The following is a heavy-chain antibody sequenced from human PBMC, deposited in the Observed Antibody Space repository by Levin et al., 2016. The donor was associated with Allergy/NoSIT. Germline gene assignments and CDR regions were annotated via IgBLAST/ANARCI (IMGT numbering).Heavy chain of an antibody. J-gene: IGHJ4*02. Sequence: WVRQAPGQGLEWMGGIIPILGIANYAQKFQGRVTITADESTSTAYMELSSLRSEDTAVYYCARDGYVNCGGDCYQWGQGTLVTVSS. CDR2: IIPILGIA. D-gene: IGHD2-21*02. CDR3: ARDGYVNCGGDCYQ. V-gene: IGHV1-69*10.